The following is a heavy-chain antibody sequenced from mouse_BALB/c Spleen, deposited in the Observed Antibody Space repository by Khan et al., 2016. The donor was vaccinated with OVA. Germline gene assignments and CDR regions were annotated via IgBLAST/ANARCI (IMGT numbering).Heavy chain of an antibody. J-gene: IGHJ3*01. CDR1: GFSLTTYG. D-gene: IGHD2-14*01. V-gene: IGHV2-2*01. CDR3: AINSYKYGVTY. CDR2: IRSGGNP. Sequence: QVQLKESGPGLVQPSQSLSITCTVSGFSLTTYGVHWVRQSPGKGLEWLGVIRSGGNPDYNDAFIYRLSITTDNSKSQVFFKMDSLQADDTTVYYCAINSYKYGVTYWGQGTLVTVSA.